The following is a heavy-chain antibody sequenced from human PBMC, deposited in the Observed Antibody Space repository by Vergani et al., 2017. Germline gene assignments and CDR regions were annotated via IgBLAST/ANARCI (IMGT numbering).Heavy chain of an antibody. J-gene: IGHJ6*02. CDR1: GYTFTSYY. CDR2: INPSGGST. CDR3: ARDQAAAGTLNYGMDV. D-gene: IGHD6-13*01. V-gene: IGHV1-46*01. Sequence: QVQLVQSGAEVKKPGASVKVSCKASGYTFTSYYMHWVRQAPGQGLEWMGIINPSGGSTSYAQKFQGRVTMTRDTSTSTVYMELSSLRSEDTAVYYCARDQAAAGTLNYGMDVWGQGTTVTVSS.